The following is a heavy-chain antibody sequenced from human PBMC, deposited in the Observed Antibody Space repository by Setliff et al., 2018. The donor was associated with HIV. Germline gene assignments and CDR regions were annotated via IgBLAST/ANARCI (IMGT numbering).Heavy chain of an antibody. CDR3: AAGPDYYYYYMDV. CDR2: IVVGSGNT. V-gene: IGHV1-58*02. J-gene: IGHJ6*03. CDR1: GFTFTTSA. Sequence: SVKVSCKASGFTFTTSAMQWVRQARGQRLEWIGWIVVGSGNTNYAQKFQERVTITRDMSTSTAYMELSSLRSEDTAEYYCAAGPDYYYYYMDVWGKGTTVTVSS.